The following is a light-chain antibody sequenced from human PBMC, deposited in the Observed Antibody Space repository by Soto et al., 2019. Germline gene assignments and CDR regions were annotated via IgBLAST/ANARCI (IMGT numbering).Light chain of an antibody. CDR2: GAY. V-gene: IGKV3-20*01. J-gene: IGKJ4*01. CDR1: QSVSSSF. CDR3: QQYGRSPLT. Sequence: EIVLTQSPGTLSLSPGERATLSCRASQSVSSSFLAWYQQKHGQAPRLLFDGAYSRATVIPDRFSGSGCGADFPLTISILEPEDFAVYYRQQYGRSPLTFGGGTKVEIK.